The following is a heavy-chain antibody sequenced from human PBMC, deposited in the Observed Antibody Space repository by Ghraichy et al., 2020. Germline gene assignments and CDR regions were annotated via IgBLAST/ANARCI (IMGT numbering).Heavy chain of an antibody. V-gene: IGHV3-21*05. Sequence: GSLRLSCVAFGFTFSDYSMNWVRQAPGKGLEWVSYISSGDIYYADSVRGRFTISRDNAKNSLYLQMNSLRDEDTAVYYCARDHQWAFDMWGQGTMVTVSS. CDR1: GFTFSDYS. CDR3: ARDHQWAFDM. CDR2: ISSGDI. J-gene: IGHJ3*02. D-gene: IGHD2-8*01.